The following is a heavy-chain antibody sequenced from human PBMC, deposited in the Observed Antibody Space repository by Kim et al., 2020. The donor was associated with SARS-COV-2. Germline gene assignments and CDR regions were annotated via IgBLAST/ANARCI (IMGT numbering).Heavy chain of an antibody. D-gene: IGHD3-3*01. CDR2: INYSGST. CDR1: GGSFSGYY. CDR3: ARGRTGAVLGVARPYNWFDP. V-gene: IGHV4-34*01. J-gene: IGHJ5*02. Sequence: SETLSLTCAVYGGSFSGYYWSWIRQPPGKGLEWIGEINYSGSTNYNPSLKSRFTISVETSKNQFSLKLSSVTAADTAVYYCARGRTGAVLGVARPYNWFDPWGQGTLVTVSS.